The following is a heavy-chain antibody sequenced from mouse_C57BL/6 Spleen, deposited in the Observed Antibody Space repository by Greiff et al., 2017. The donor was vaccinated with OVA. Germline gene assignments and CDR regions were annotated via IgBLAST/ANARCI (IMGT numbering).Heavy chain of an antibody. V-gene: IGHV1-82*01. CDR2: IYPGDGDT. Sequence: QVQLQQSGTELVKPGASVKISCKASGYAFSSSWMNWVKQRPGKGLEWIGRIYPGDGDTNYNGKFKGKATLTADKSSSTAYMQLSSLTSEDSAVYFCAISGYGEDRSFYGWGTGTTVTVAS. D-gene: IGHD3-1*01. CDR3: AISGYGEDRSFYG. CDR1: GYAFSSSW. J-gene: IGHJ1*03.